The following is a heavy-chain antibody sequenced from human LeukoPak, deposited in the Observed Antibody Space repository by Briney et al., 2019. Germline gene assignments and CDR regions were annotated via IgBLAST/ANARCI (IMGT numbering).Heavy chain of an antibody. D-gene: IGHD3-22*01. Sequence: GGSLRLSCAASGFTFSSYGMHRVRQAPGKGLEWVANVWYDGSNKYYADSVKGRFTISRDNSKNTLYLQMNSLRAEDTAFYYCARDIYDTSGLYYFDFWGQGTLVTVSS. V-gene: IGHV3-33*01. CDR3: ARDIYDTSGLYYFDF. J-gene: IGHJ4*02. CDR1: GFTFSSYG. CDR2: VWYDGSNK.